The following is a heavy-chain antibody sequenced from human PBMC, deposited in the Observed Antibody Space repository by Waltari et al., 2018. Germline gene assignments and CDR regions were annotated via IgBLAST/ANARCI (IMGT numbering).Heavy chain of an antibody. V-gene: IGHV3-72*01. D-gene: IGHD1-26*01. Sequence: EVQLVESGGGLVQPGGSLRLSCAISGFTFSDHYIDWVRQAPGKGLDWVGRSRNKAQGYITEYAASVKGRFIISRDDSKNSLYLQMDSLKTEDTAMYYCSSRHSGSSDYWGQGTLVTVSS. CDR3: SSRHSGSSDY. CDR2: SRNKAQGYIT. CDR1: GFTFSDHY. J-gene: IGHJ4*02.